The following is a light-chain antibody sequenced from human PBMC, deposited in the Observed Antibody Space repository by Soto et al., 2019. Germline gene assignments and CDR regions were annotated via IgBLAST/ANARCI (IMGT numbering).Light chain of an antibody. CDR3: QSLDRGNVI. V-gene: IGLV6-57*01. CDR1: SGSIASSY. CDR2: EDD. J-gene: IGLJ2*01. Sequence: NFMLTQPHSMSESPGKTVTISCTRSSGSIASSYVRWYQQRPGSSPSIVIYEDDQRSSGVPDRFSGSIDRSSNSASLTISGPKREEQGYYYLQSLDRGNVIFGGGTKLTVL.